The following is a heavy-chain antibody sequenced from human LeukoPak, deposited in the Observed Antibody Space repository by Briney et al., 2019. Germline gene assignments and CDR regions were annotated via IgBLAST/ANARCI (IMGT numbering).Heavy chain of an antibody. CDR2: IIGTGAGT. J-gene: IGHJ6*03. CDR3: AKGSPAILYYCMDV. CDR1: GFSFSNYV. Sequence: GGSLRLSCAASGFSFSNYVMTWVRQAPGKGLEWVSAIIGTGAGTYYADSVKGRFTISRDSSKNTLYLQMNSLRAEDTAVYYCAKGSPAILYYCMDVWGKGTTVTVSS. D-gene: IGHD2-21*01. V-gene: IGHV3-23*01.